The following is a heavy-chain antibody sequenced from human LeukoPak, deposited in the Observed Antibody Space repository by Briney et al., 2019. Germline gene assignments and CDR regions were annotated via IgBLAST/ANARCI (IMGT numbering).Heavy chain of an antibody. J-gene: IGHJ5*02. V-gene: IGHV1-18*01. D-gene: IGHD2-2*01. CDR2: ISAYNGNT. Sequence: ASVKVSCKASSYTFTSYGISWVRQAPGQGLEWMGWISAYNGNTNYAQKLQGRVTMTTDTSTGTAYMELRSLRSDDTAVYYCARDLSSVVVPAAMLSWFDPWGQGTLVTVSS. CDR3: ARDLSSVVVPAAMLSWFDP. CDR1: SYTFTSYG.